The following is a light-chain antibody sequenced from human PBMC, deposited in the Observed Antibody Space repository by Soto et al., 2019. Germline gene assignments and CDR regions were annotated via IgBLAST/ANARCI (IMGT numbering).Light chain of an antibody. CDR2: GAS. V-gene: IGKV3-20*01. CDR3: QQYGSSPT. Sequence: DIVLTHSPGTLALSPCERATLSFRASQSVSSSYLAWYQQKPGQAPRLLIYGASSRATGIPDRFSGSGSGTDFTLTISRLEPEDFAVYYCQQYGSSPTFGGGTKVDTK. CDR1: QSVSSSY. J-gene: IGKJ4*01.